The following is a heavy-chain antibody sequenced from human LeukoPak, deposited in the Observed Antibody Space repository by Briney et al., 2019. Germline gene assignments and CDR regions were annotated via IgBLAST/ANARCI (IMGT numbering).Heavy chain of an antibody. J-gene: IGHJ3*02. CDR1: GFTFSSYG. Sequence: GRSLRLSCAASGFTFSSYGMHWVRQAPGKGLEWVAVIWYDGSNKYYADSVKGRFTISRDNSKNTLYLQMNSLRAEDTAVYYCAKEIAVAGTGGFGDAFDIWGQGTMVTVSS. V-gene: IGHV3-33*06. CDR3: AKEIAVAGTGGFGDAFDI. D-gene: IGHD6-19*01. CDR2: IWYDGSNK.